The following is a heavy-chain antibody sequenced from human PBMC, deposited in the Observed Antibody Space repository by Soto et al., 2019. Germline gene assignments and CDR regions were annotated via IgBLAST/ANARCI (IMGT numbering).Heavy chain of an antibody. CDR3: ARDRYGDYYDDY. V-gene: IGHV4-39*02. Sequence: SETLSLTCTVSGGSISSSSYYWGWIRQPPGKGLEWIGSIYYSGSTYYNPSLKSRVTISVDTSKNQFSLKLSSVTAADTAAYYCARDRYGDYYDDYWGQGTLVTVSS. CDR2: IYYSGST. CDR1: GGSISSSSYY. J-gene: IGHJ4*02. D-gene: IGHD4-17*01.